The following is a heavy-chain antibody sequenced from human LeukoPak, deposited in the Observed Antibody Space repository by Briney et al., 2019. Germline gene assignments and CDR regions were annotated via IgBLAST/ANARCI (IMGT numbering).Heavy chain of an antibody. J-gene: IGHJ4*02. D-gene: IGHD5-18*01. Sequence: SETLSLTCTVSGGSISSSNYNWGWIRQPPGKGLEWVGSIYYSGSTYYNPSLKSRVSISVDTSKNQFSLKLSSVTAADTAVYYCARLGDSYATDYWGQGTLVTVSS. CDR1: GGSISSSNYN. V-gene: IGHV4-39*01. CDR3: ARLGDSYATDY. CDR2: IYYSGST.